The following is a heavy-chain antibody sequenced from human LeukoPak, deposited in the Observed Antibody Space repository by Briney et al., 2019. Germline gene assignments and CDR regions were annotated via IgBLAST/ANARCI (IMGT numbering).Heavy chain of an antibody. CDR1: GFTFTAYW. J-gene: IGHJ4*02. CDR2: IRQDGGEK. CDR3: ARAPERNWNCDY. D-gene: IGHD1-7*01. V-gene: IGHV3-7*01. Sequence: VGSLRLSCDGPGFTFTAYWMNWARQAPGNGLECVASIRQDGGEKYYVDSVKGRFTIFRDNTKTSLYLPLNELRAEVRAVYYCARAPERNWNCDYWGQGTLVPGSS.